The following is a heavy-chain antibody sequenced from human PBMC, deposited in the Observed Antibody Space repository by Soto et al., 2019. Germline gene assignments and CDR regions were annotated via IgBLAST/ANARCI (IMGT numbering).Heavy chain of an antibody. V-gene: IGHV1-18*01. CDR2: ISAYNGNT. CDR1: GYTFTSYG. J-gene: IGHJ6*03. Sequence: QVQLVQSGAEVKKPGASVKVSCKASGYTFTSYGISWVRQAPGQGLEWMGWISAYNGNTNYAQKLQGRVTMTTDTSTSTAYMELRSLRSDDTAVYYCARVGYCRSTSCYGEDYYDYMDVWGKGTTVTVSS. D-gene: IGHD2-2*01. CDR3: ARVGYCRSTSCYGEDYYDYMDV.